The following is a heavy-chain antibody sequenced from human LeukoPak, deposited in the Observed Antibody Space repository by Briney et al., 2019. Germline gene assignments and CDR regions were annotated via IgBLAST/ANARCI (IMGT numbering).Heavy chain of an antibody. CDR1: GFTFRSYW. CDR2: ISGDESRT. CDR3: VRDDGYYYCSGTYYRH. Sequence: GGSLRLSCAASGFTFRSYWMHWVRQAPGKGLVWVSHISGDESRTTYADSVQGRFTISRDNAKNTLYLQMNSLRVEDTAVYYCVRDDGYYYCSGTYYRHWGQGTLVTASS. V-gene: IGHV3-74*01. D-gene: IGHD3-10*01. J-gene: IGHJ4*02.